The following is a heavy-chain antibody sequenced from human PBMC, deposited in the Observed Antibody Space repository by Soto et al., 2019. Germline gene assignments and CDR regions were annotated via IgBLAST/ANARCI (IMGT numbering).Heavy chain of an antibody. D-gene: IGHD1-20*01. CDR1: GFTFSTYG. J-gene: IGHJ4*02. CDR2: ISSGGTSI. Sequence: GGSLRLSCAASGFTFSTYGKNWVRQAPGKGLEWVSSISSGGTSIFYADSVKGRFTISRDYAKNSLYLQLDSLRAEDTAVYYCARDTGYNWNYDYWGLGTLVTVSS. CDR3: ARDTGYNWNYDY. V-gene: IGHV3-21*01.